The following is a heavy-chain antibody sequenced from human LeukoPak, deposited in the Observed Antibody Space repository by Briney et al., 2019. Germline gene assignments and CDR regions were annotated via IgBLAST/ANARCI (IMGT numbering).Heavy chain of an antibody. V-gene: IGHV4-59*01. CDR2: IYYSGST. Sequence: PSETLSLTCTVSGGSISSYYWSWIRQPPGKGLEWIGYIYYSGSTNYNPSLKSRVTISVDTSKNQFSLKLSSVTAADTAVYYCARSLTGARSGAFDIWGQGTMVTVSS. D-gene: IGHD7-27*01. CDR1: GGSISSYY. J-gene: IGHJ3*02. CDR3: ARSLTGARSGAFDI.